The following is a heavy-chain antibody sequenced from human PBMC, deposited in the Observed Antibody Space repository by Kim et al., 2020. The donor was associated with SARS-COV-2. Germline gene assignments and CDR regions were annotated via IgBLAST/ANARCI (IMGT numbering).Heavy chain of an antibody. CDR2: IIPIFGTA. D-gene: IGHD6-6*01. Sequence: SVKVSCKASGGTFSSYAISWVRQAPGQGLEWMGGIIPIFGTANYAQKFQGRVTITADESTSTAYMELSSLRSEDTAVYYCARVVWQLEYYFDYWGQGTLVTVSS. J-gene: IGHJ4*02. CDR1: GGTFSSYA. CDR3: ARVVWQLEYYFDY. V-gene: IGHV1-69*13.